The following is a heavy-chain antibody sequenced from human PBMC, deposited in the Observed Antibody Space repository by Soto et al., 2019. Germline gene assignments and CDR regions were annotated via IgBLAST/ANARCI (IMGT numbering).Heavy chain of an antibody. D-gene: IGHD3-3*01. Sequence: TLGTLSLPCSVAGGSSSSSSYYWSWIRPTTCKGMEWIGIILYSVSTYYNPSLKCRVTISVDTFKNQFSLKLSSVTAADTAVYYCARLMGPYDFWSGYYSPPYYYYGMDVWGQGTTVTVS. V-gene: IGHV4-39*01. CDR3: ARLMGPYDFWSGYYSPPYYYYGMDV. CDR1: GGSSSSSSYY. J-gene: IGHJ6*02. CDR2: ILYSVST.